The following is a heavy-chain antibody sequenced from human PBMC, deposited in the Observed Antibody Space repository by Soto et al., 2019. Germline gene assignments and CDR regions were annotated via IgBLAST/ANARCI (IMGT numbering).Heavy chain of an antibody. CDR1: GYTFTGYY. Sequence: ASVKVSCKASGYTFTGYYMHWVRQAPGQGLEWMGWINPNSGGTNYAQKFQGRITMTRDTSISTAYMELSRLRSDDTAVYYCARTSRGVVIPFDYWGQGTLVTVSS. J-gene: IGHJ4*02. CDR2: INPNSGGT. V-gene: IGHV1-2*02. D-gene: IGHD3-3*01. CDR3: ARTSRGVVIPFDY.